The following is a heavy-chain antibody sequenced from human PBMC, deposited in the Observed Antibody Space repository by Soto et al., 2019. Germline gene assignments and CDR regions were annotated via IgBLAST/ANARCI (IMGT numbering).Heavy chain of an antibody. V-gene: IGHV1-18*04. CDR3: ARDPESYYYDSSCYPRWRSADFDI. J-gene: IGHJ3*02. Sequence: ASVKVSCKASGYTFTSYGISWVRQAPGQGLEWMGWISAYNGNTNYAQKLQGRVTMTTDTSTSTAYMELRSLRSDDTAVYYCARDPESYYYDSSCYPRWRSADFDISGRGTMVTVSS. CDR2: ISAYNGNT. D-gene: IGHD3-22*01. CDR1: GYTFTSYG.